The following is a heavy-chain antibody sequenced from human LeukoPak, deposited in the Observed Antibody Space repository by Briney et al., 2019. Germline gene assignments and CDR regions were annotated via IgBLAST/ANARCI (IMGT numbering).Heavy chain of an antibody. CDR2: IRYDGSNK. CDR3: ARGADMITFGGVIVHIGAFDI. D-gene: IGHD3-16*02. J-gene: IGHJ3*02. CDR1: GFTFSTYG. Sequence: GRSLTLSCTASGFTFSTYGMHWVRQAPGKGLEWVAFIRYDGSNKSYADSVKGRFTISRDNSKNTLYLQMNSLRAEDTAVYYCARGADMITFGGVIVHIGAFDIWGQGTMVTVSS. V-gene: IGHV3-33*08.